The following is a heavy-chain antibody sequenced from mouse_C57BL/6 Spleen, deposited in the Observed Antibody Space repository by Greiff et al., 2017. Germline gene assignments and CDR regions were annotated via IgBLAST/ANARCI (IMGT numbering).Heavy chain of an antibody. CDR3: TRYYYGSSYYFDY. D-gene: IGHD1-1*01. J-gene: IGHJ2*01. CDR1: GFNIKDYY. V-gene: IGHV14-1*01. Sequence: VQLKQSGAELVRPGASVKLSCTASGFNIKDYYMHWVKQRPEQGLEWIGRIDPEDGDTEYAPKFQGKATMTADTSSNTAYLQLSSLTSEDTAVYYCTRYYYGSSYYFDYWGQGTTLTVSS. CDR2: IDPEDGDT.